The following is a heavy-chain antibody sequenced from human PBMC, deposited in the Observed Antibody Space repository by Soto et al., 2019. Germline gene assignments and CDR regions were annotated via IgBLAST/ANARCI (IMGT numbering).Heavy chain of an antibody. D-gene: IGHD3-3*01. J-gene: IGHJ6*02. CDR1: GYTFTSYY. Sequence: ASVKVSCKASGYTFTSYYMHWVRQAPGQGLEWMGIINPSGGSTSYAQKFQGRVTMTRDTSTGTVYMELSSLRSEDTAVYYCARFPAVTIFADYGMDVWGQGTTVTVSS. V-gene: IGHV1-46*01. CDR3: ARFPAVTIFADYGMDV. CDR2: INPSGGST.